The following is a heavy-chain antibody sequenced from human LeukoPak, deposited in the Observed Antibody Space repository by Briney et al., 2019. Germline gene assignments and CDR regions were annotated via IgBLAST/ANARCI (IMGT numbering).Heavy chain of an antibody. CDR2: IIPIFGIA. Sequence: GASVKVSCKASGGTFSSYAISWVRQAPGQGLEWMGRIIPIFGIANHAQKFQGRVTITADKSTSTACMELSSLRSEDTAVYYCARGNYDSSGYKSNWFDPWGQGTLVTVSS. V-gene: IGHV1-69*04. CDR3: ARGNYDSSGYKSNWFDP. CDR1: GGTFSSYA. D-gene: IGHD3-22*01. J-gene: IGHJ5*02.